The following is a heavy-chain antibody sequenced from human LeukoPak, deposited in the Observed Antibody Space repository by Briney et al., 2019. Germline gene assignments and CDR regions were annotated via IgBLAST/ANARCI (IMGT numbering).Heavy chain of an antibody. V-gene: IGHV1-2*02. CDR3: ARVMLGSYYSDAFDI. D-gene: IGHD1-26*01. CDR1: GYTFTGYY. J-gene: IGHJ3*02. CDR2: INPNSGGT. Sequence: ASVKVSCKASGYTFTGYYMHWVRQAPGQGLEWMGWINPNSGGTNYAQKFQGRATMTRDTSISTAYMELSRLRSDDTAVYYCARVMLGSYYSDAFDIWGQGTMVTVSS.